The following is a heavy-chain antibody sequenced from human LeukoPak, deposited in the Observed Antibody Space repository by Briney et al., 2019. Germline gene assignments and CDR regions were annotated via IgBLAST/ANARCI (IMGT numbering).Heavy chain of an antibody. CDR1: GYTFTSYY. J-gene: IGHJ5*02. CDR2: INPSGGST. Sequence: ASEKVSCKASGYTFTSYYMHWVRQAPGQGLEWMGIINPSGGSTSYAQKFQGRVTMTRDTSTSTVYMELSSLRSEDTAVYYCARDAAASSWYLQNKDGWFDPWGQGTLVTVSS. D-gene: IGHD6-13*01. V-gene: IGHV1-46*01. CDR3: ARDAAASSWYLQNKDGWFDP.